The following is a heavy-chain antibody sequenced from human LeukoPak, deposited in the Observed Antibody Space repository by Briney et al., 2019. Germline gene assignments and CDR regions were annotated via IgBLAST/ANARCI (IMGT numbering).Heavy chain of an antibody. CDR2: INEDGSEK. CDR1: GFTFSTYW. V-gene: IGHV3-7*01. D-gene: IGHD4-11*01. CDR3: ARSKIDY. J-gene: IGHJ4*02. Sequence: PGGSLRLSCAASGFTFSTYWMMWVRQAPGKGLEWVANINEDGSEKYYADSVEGGFTISRDNAKNTLDLQMSSLNAEDTAVYYSARSKIDYWGQGTLVTVSS.